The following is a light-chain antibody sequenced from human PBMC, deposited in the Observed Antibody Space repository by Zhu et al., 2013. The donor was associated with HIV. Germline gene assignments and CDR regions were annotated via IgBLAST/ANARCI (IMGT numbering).Light chain of an antibody. CDR2: SAS. Sequence: EIVMTQSPATLSVSPGERATLSCRASQSVSSNLAWYQQKPGQAPRLLIYSASTRATGIPARFSGSGSGTEFSLTISGLQSEDVAVYYCQQYNVWPPLTFGGGTRVEIK. CDR1: QSVSSN. J-gene: IGKJ4*01. V-gene: IGKV3-15*01. CDR3: QQYNVWPPLT.